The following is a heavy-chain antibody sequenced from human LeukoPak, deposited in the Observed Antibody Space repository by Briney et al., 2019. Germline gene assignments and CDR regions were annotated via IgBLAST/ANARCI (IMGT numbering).Heavy chain of an antibody. CDR2: IGSSGSTV. CDR3: ARDTLEYSNSPDALDI. D-gene: IGHD4-23*01. V-gene: IGHV3-48*03. J-gene: IGHJ3*02. Sequence: AGGSLRLSCAASGFTFSSYDMTWVRQAPGKGLEWVSYIGSSGSTVYYADSVKGRFTISRDNAKNSLYMQMESLRDEDTAVYYCARDTLEYSNSPDALDIWGQGTMVTVSS. CDR1: GFTFSSYD.